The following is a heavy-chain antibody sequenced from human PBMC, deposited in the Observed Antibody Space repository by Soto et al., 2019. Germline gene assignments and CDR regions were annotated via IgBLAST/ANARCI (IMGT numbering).Heavy chain of an antibody. CDR1: GFDFSGYT. D-gene: IGHD2-2*01. J-gene: IGHJ6*02. CDR3: ARVDCSTTTCYYYGFDV. Sequence: QVHLEESGGGVVHPGGSLRLSCAGSGFDFSGYTIHWVRQAPGKGLEWVAVISYDGSDKYYADSVKGRFTISRDNAKKTLYLQMNSLRIEDTAVYYCARVDCSTTTCYYYGFDVWGQGTTVTVSS. V-gene: IGHV3-30-3*01. CDR2: ISYDGSDK.